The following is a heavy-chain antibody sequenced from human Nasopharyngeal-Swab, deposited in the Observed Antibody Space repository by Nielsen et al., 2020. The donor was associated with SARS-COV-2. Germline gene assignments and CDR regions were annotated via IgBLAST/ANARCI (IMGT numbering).Heavy chain of an antibody. V-gene: IGHV3-7*05. J-gene: IGHJ5*02. CDR3: ARDQWQQLVA. CDR2: VNLDGSEK. CDR1: GFTFNSYW. Sequence: GESLKISCAASGFTFNSYWMSWVRQVPGKGLEWVANVNLDGSEKYYVDSVKGRFTISRDNAKKSLYLQMNTLRAEDTAVYYCARDQWQQLVAWGQGTLVTVSS. D-gene: IGHD6-13*01.